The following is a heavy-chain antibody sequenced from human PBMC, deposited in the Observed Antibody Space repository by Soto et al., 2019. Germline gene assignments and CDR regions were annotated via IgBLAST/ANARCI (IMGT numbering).Heavy chain of an antibody. D-gene: IGHD6-19*01. J-gene: IGHJ4*02. V-gene: IGHV3-23*01. CDR3: AKSHSSGWYEYYFDY. CDR2: ISGSGGST. CDR1: GFTFSSYA. Sequence: GGSLRLSCAASGFTFSSYAMSWVRQAPGKGLEWVSAISGSGGSTYYADSVKGRFTISRDNSKNTLYLQMNSLRAEDTAVYYCAKSHSSGWYEYYFDYWGQGTLVTVSS.